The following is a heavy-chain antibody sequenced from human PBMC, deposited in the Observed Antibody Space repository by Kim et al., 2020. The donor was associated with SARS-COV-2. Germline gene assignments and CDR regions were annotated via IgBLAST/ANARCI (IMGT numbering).Heavy chain of an antibody. CDR1: GFIFSSYA. D-gene: IGHD3-3*01. CDR2: IWYDGSYK. Sequence: GGSLRLSCAASGFIFSSYAMIWVRQAPGKGLEWVTTIWYDGSYKYYKDSLKGRFTISRDNSKNTLYLQINSLRAEDTAVYYCARESITGYGLDVWGQGTTVTVFS. CDR3: ARESITGYGLDV. V-gene: IGHV3-33*01. J-gene: IGHJ6*02.